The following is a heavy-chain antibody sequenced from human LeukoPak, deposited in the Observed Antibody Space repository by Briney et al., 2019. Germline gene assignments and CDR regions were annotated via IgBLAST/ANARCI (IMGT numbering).Heavy chain of an antibody. V-gene: IGHV4-34*01. CDR1: GGSFSGYY. D-gene: IGHD3-16*01. CDR3: AGRILGRHEGL. CDR2: ISHSGST. J-gene: IGHJ4*02. Sequence: SETLSLTCAVYGGSFSGYYWSWIRQPPGKGLEWIGEISHSGSTNYNPSLKSRVTILVDTSKNQFSLKLRSVTAADTATYYCAGRILGRHEGLRGQRTLVTVSS.